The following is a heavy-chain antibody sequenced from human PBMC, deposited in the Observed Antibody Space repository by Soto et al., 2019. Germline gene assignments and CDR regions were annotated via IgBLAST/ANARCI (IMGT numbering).Heavy chain of an antibody. V-gene: IGHV3-23*01. D-gene: IGHD3-9*01. CDR2: ISGSGGST. CDR3: AKGTRRPGNLHFDWLLPEDYFDY. Sequence: PGGSLRLSCAASGFTFSSYAMSWVRQAPGKGLEWVSAISGSGGSTYYADSVKGRFTISRDNSKNTLYLQMNSLRAEDTAVYYCAKGTRRPGNLHFDWLLPEDYFDYWGQGTLVTVSS. CDR1: GFTFSSYA. J-gene: IGHJ4*02.